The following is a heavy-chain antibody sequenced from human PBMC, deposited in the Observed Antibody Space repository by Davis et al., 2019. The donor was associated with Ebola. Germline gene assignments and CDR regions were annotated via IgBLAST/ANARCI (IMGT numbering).Heavy chain of an antibody. CDR3: ARVGGIVVVPAAMRYYYGMDV. V-gene: IGHV4-39*07. CDR1: GGSISSSSYY. D-gene: IGHD2-2*01. Sequence: MPSETLSLTCTVSGGSISSSSYYWGWIRQPPGKGLEWIGSIYYSGRTNYNPSLKSRVTISVDTSKNQFSLKLSSVTAADTAVYYCARVGGIVVVPAAMRYYYGMDVWGQGTLVTVSS. J-gene: IGHJ6*02. CDR2: IYYSGRT.